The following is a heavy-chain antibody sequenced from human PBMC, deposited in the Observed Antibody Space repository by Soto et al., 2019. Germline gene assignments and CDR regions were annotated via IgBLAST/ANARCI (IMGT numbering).Heavy chain of an antibody. CDR1: GGSVSPYY. V-gene: IGHV4-4*08. Sequence: SETLSLTCTVSGGSVSPYYWSWIRQPPGKGLEWIGSIYNSGSTNYNPSLKSRVTISVDTSKNQFSLKLSSVTAADTAVYYCATTRYFDWLPQYYFDYWGQGTLVTVSS. D-gene: IGHD3-9*01. CDR2: IYNSGST. J-gene: IGHJ4*02. CDR3: ATTRYFDWLPQYYFDY.